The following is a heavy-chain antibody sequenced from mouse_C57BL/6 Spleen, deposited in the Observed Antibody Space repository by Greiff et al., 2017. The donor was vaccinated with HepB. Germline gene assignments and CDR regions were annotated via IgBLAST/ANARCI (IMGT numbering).Heavy chain of an antibody. Sequence: QVHVKQPGAELVKPGASVKMSCKASGYTFTSYWITWVKQRPGQGLEWIGDIYPGSGSTNYNEKFKSKATLTVDTSSSTAYMQLSSLTSEDSAVYYCAREGWGYWGQGTLVTVSA. CDR2: IYPGSGST. D-gene: IGHD2-3*01. V-gene: IGHV1-55*01. CDR1: GYTFTSYW. J-gene: IGHJ3*01. CDR3: AREGWGY.